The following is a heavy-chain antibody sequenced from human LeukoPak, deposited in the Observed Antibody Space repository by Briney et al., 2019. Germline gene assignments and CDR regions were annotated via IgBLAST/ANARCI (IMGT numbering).Heavy chain of an antibody. Sequence: SETLSLTCAVYGGSFSGYYWSWICQPPGKGLEWIGRFYTSGSTNYNPSLKSRVTVSVDTSKNQFSLKLSSVTAADTAVYYCARDTWFGAGRTFAYWGQGTLVTVSS. V-gene: IGHV4-4*08. CDR2: FYTSGST. CDR1: GGSFSGYY. CDR3: ARDTWFGAGRTFAY. J-gene: IGHJ4*02. D-gene: IGHD3-10*01.